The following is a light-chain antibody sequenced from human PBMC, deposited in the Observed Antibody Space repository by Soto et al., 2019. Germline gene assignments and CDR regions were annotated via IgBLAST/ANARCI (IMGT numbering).Light chain of an antibody. CDR1: QSVSSK. CDR3: KQYNDWPPA. Sequence: ETVMTQSPATLSLSPGERATLSCRASQSVSSKLVWYQQKPGQAPRFLIYGAYTRATGIPARFRGSGSGTEFTLTIESLQSEDFAVYYCKQYNDWPPAFGGGTKVDIK. CDR2: GAY. J-gene: IGKJ4*01. V-gene: IGKV3-15*01.